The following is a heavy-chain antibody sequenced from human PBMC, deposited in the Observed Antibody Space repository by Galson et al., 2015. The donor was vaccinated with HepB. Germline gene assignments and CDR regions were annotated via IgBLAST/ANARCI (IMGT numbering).Heavy chain of an antibody. CDR3: AHRPAVATTHSPFDY. D-gene: IGHD5-12*01. V-gene: IGHV2-5*02. J-gene: IGHJ4*02. CDR2: IYWDDDK. Sequence: PALVKPTQTLTLTCTFSGFSLSTSGVGVGWIRQPPGKALEWLALIYWDDDKRYSPSLKSRLTITKDTSKDQVVLTMTNMDPVDTATYYCAHRPAVATTHSPFDYWGQGTLVTVSS. CDR1: GFSLSTSGVG.